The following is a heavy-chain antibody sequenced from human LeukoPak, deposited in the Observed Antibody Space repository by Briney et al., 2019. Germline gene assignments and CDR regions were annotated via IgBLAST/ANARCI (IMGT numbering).Heavy chain of an antibody. CDR1: GLTLRDQY. Sequence: PGGSLRLSCAASGLTLRDQYMDWVRQAPGKGLEWVGRTRTKARGYTTEYAASVQGRFTISRDDSKNSLYLQMNSLRAEDTAVYYCAGENDLTPNDAFDIWGQGTMVTVSS. D-gene: IGHD3-16*01. CDR2: TRTKARGYTT. J-gene: IGHJ3*02. CDR3: AGENDLTPNDAFDI. V-gene: IGHV3-72*01.